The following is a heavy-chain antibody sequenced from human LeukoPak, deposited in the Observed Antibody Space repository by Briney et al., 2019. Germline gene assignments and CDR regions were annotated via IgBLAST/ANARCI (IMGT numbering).Heavy chain of an antibody. Sequence: GGSLRLSCAASGFTFRNFAMSWVRQAPGKGLEWVSHITNNADATYYADSVKGRFTVSRDNSNNILYLQLNSLRAEDAAVYYCAKDFWSGNYQSGGLDVWAQGSTVTVSS. D-gene: IGHD3-3*01. CDR2: ITNNADAT. J-gene: IGHJ6*02. V-gene: IGHV3-23*01. CDR3: AKDFWSGNYQSGGLDV. CDR1: GFTFRNFA.